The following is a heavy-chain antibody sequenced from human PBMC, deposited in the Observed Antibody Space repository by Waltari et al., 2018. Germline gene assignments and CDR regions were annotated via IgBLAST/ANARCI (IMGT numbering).Heavy chain of an antibody. V-gene: IGHV3-48*04. CDR3: ARRFEY. J-gene: IGHJ4*02. Sequence: QLVESGGGLVQPGGSLRLSCAASGFPFSSYSMNWVRQAPGKGLEWVSYISGSSSTLYYADSVKGRFTISRDDAKNSLYLQMNSLRAEDAAVYYCARRFEYWGQGTLVTVSS. CDR2: ISGSSSTL. CDR1: GFPFSSYS.